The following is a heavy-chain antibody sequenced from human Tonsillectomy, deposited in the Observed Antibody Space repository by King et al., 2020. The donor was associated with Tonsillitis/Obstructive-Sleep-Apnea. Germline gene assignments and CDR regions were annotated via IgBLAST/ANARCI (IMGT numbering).Heavy chain of an antibody. D-gene: IGHD3-3*01. V-gene: IGHV1-8*01. CDR1: GYTFTSYD. CDR2: MNPNSGNT. Sequence: VQLVESGAEVKKPGASVKVSCKASGYTFTSYDINWVRQATGQGLEWMGWMNPNSGNTGYAQKFQGRVTMTRNTSISTAYMELSSLRSEDTAVYYCAREAPSDFWSSYYYYYYYYMDVWGKGTTVTVSS. J-gene: IGHJ6*03. CDR3: AREAPSDFWSSYYYYYYYYMDV.